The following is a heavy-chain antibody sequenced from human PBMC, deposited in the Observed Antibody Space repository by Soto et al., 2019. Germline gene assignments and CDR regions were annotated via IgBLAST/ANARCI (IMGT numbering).Heavy chain of an antibody. D-gene: IGHD4-4*01. CDR3: ARPLWRDDYRGYFDL. V-gene: IGHV3-30-3*01. CDR2: ISYDGSNK. Sequence: QVQLVESGGGVVQPGRSLRLSCAASGFTFSSYAMHWVCQAPGKGLEWVAVISYDGSNKYYAASVKGRFTISRDNSKNTLYLPMNSLRAEDTAVYYCARPLWRDDYRGYFDLWGRGTLVTVSS. J-gene: IGHJ2*01. CDR1: GFTFSSYA.